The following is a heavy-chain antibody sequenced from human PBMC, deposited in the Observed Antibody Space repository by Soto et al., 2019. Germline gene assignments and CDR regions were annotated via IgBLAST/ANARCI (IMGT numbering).Heavy chain of an antibody. J-gene: IGHJ4*02. CDR2: INPAGSDR. CDR1: GLIFTNYW. Sequence: EVQLVESGGGLVQPGGSLRLSCAASGLIFTNYWINWVRQAPGKGLEWVANINPAGSDRRYVDSVKGRFTISRDNAKNSVYLQMNSLRDDDTAVYYCASARSSVGAPGGFIEFWGQGSLVTVSS. CDR3: ASARSSVGAPGGFIEF. V-gene: IGHV3-7*03. D-gene: IGHD1-26*01.